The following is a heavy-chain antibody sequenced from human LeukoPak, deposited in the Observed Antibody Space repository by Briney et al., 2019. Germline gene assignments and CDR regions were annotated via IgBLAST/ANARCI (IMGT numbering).Heavy chain of an antibody. Sequence: SQTLSLTCAISGDSVSSNSAAWNWIRQSPSRGLEWLGRTYYRSKWYNDYAVSVKSRITINPDTSKNQFSLQLNSVTPEDTAVYYCARGVGAFLAVGSIGDAFDIWGQGTMVTVSS. CDR2: TYYRSKWYN. D-gene: IGHD3-16*01. CDR3: ARGVGAFLAVGSIGDAFDI. CDR1: GDSVSSNSAA. V-gene: IGHV6-1*01. J-gene: IGHJ3*02.